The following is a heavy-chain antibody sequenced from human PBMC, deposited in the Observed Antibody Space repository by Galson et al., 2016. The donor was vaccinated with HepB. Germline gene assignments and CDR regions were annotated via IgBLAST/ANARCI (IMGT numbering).Heavy chain of an antibody. D-gene: IGHD6-6*01. Sequence: SVKVSCKASGYTFTDYYVNWVRQVPGQGLEWMGIINPSGGTTNYAQKFRGRVTMTRDTSTRTVFMELSSLRSEDSAVYYCARARLGARPMDVWGQGTTVIVSS. J-gene: IGHJ6*02. CDR1: GYTFTDYY. V-gene: IGHV1-46*01. CDR3: ARARLGARPMDV. CDR2: INPSGGTT.